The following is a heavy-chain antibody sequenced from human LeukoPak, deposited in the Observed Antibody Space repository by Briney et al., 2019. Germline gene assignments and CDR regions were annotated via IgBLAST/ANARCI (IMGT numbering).Heavy chain of an antibody. D-gene: IGHD3-22*01. CDR1: GGAISSYY. CDR3: ARDGLYDSSGYYMDS. V-gene: IGHV4-59*01. J-gene: IGHJ4*02. CDR2: IYYSGGT. Sequence: SETLSLTCTVSGGAISSYYWSWIRQPPGRGLEWIGYIYYSGGTKYNPSLMSRVTISVDRAQNQFSLSLRSVTAADTAVYYCARDGLYDSSGYYMDSWGQGTLVIVSS.